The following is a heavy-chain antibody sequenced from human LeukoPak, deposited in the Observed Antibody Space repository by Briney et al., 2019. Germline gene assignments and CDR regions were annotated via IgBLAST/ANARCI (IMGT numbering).Heavy chain of an antibody. CDR1: GLTFTNYW. J-gene: IGHJ4*02. D-gene: IGHD2-21*01. V-gene: IGHV3-74*01. Sequence: GGSLRLSCAASGLTFTNYWMHWVRKAPGKGLVCLSRIHSDGSNTVYADSVKGRFTISRDNAKNMLYLQKHSLRVEDTALYYCATGLVSAYEYWGQGTPVTVSS. CDR2: IHSDGSNT. CDR3: ATGLVSAYEY.